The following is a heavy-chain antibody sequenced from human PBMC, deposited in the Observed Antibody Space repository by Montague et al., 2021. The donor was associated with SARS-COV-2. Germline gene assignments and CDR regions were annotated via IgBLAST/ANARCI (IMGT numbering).Heavy chain of an antibody. Sequence: SETLSLTCAVYDGSFSVYYWTWIRQPPGKGLEWIGEINHSGTTNYNPSLKSRVTISVDTSKNQFTLKLTSVAAADTAVYYCARGRQHINMVVVVVTGAEYYFDFWGQGTLVAVSS. V-gene: IGHV4-34*01. CDR2: INHSGTT. J-gene: IGHJ4*02. CDR3: ARGRQHINMVVVVVTGAEYYFDF. CDR1: DGSFSVYY. D-gene: IGHD3-22*01.